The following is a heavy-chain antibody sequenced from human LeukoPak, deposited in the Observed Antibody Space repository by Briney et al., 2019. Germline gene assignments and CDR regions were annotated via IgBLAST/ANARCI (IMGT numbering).Heavy chain of an antibody. D-gene: IGHD6-19*01. CDR1: GGSTSSGGYY. J-gene: IGHJ4*02. Sequence: SQTLSLTCTVSGGSTSSGGYYWSWIRQHPGKGLEWIGYIYYSGSTYYNPSLKSRVTISVDTSKNQFSLKLSSVTAADTAVYYCARGAGGWYMVDFWGQGTLVTVSS. V-gene: IGHV4-31*03. CDR2: IYYSGST. CDR3: ARGAGGWYMVDF.